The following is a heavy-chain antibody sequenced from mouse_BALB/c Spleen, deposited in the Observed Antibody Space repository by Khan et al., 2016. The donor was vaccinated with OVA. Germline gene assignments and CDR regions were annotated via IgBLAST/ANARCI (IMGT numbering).Heavy chain of an antibody. J-gene: IGHJ3*01. CDR1: GYSFTAYF. Sequence: VQLKQSGPELVKPGASVKISCKASGYSFTAYFMNWVMQSHGKSLEWIGRINPHIGETFYNQKFKGKAILTVDESSSTAHMELRSLASEDSAVYYRRRIYGDDFDYWGQGTMVTVSA. V-gene: IGHV1-20*02. CDR2: INPHIGET. CDR3: RRIYGDDFDY. D-gene: IGHD1-1*01.